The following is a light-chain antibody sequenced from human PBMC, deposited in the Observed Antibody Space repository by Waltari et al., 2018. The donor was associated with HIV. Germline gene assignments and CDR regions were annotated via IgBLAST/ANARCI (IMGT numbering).Light chain of an antibody. J-gene: IGKJ4*01. CDR3: QQRSNGPAPT. Sequence: EIVLTQSPAPLSLSPGERATLSCRASQSVSSYLAWYQQKPGQAPSLLIDDASNRATGIPARFSGRGSGTDFTLAIRSLEPEDFAVYYSQQRSNGPAPTVGGGAKVESK. CDR2: DAS. V-gene: IGKV3-11*01. CDR1: QSVSSY.